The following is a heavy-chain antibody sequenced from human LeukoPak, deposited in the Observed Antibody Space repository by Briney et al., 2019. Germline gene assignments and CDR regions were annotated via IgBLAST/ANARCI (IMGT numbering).Heavy chain of an antibody. V-gene: IGHV4-34*01. CDR1: GGSFSGYY. D-gene: IGHD3-22*01. Sequence: SETLSLTCAVYGGSFSGYYWSWIRQPPGKGLEWIGEINHSGSTNYNPSLKSRVTISINTSKNQFSLKLSSVTAADTAVYHCARGGRITMIVENNFDYWGQGTLVTVSS. CDR2: INHSGST. J-gene: IGHJ4*02. CDR3: ARGGRITMIVENNFDY.